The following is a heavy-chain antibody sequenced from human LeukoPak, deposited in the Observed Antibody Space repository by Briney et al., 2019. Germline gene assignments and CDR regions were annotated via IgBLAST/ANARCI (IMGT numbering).Heavy chain of an antibody. J-gene: IGHJ4*02. D-gene: IGHD4-23*01. CDR1: GGSFSGYY. V-gene: IGHV4-34*01. CDR3: ARGPDYGGTVDY. CDR2: INHSGST. Sequence: ASETLSLTCAVYGGSFSGYYWSWIRQPPGKGLEWIGEINHSGSTNYNPSLKSRVTISVDTSKNQFSLKLSSVTAADTAVYYCARGPDYGGTVDYWGQGTLVTVSS.